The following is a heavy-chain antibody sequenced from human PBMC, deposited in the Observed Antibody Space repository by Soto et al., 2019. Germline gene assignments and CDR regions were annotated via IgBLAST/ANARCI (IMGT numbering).Heavy chain of an antibody. CDR2: ISGSGGST. Sequence: PGGSLRLSCAASGFTFSSYAMSWVRQAPGKGLEWVSAISGSGGSTYYADSVKGRFTISRDNSKNTLYLQMNSLRAEDTAVYYCAKDRVAGPLFSSFQHWGQGTLVTVSS. V-gene: IGHV3-23*01. CDR1: GFTFSSYA. CDR3: AKDRVAGPLFSSFQH. J-gene: IGHJ1*01. D-gene: IGHD6-19*01.